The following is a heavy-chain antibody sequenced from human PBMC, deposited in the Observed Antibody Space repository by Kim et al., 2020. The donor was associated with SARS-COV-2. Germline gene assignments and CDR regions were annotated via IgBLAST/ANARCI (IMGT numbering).Heavy chain of an antibody. CDR2: TA. CDR3: ARQSTWFDP. J-gene: IGHJ5*02. Sequence: TANNAQEFRGRVTSTADQATSTAYMELSSLRSEDTAVYYCARQSTWFDPWGQGTLVTVSS. V-gene: IGHV1-69*01.